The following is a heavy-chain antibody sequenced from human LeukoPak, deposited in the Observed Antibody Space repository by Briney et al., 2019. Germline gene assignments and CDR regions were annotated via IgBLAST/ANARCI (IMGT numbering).Heavy chain of an antibody. CDR3: ARMPRGYSYADYYYYYMDV. CDR1: GGSISSGSYY. Sequence: SETLSLTCTVSGGSISSGSYYWSWIRQPAGKGLEWIGRIYTSGSTNYNPSLKSRVTISVDTSKNQFSLKLSSVTAADTAVYYCARMPRGYSYADYYYYYMDVWGKGTTVTVSS. CDR2: IYTSGST. D-gene: IGHD5-18*01. J-gene: IGHJ6*03. V-gene: IGHV4-61*02.